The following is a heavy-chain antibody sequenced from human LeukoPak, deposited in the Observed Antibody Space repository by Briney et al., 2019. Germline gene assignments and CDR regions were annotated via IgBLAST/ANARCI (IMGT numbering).Heavy chain of an antibody. J-gene: IGHJ4*02. Sequence: GGSLRPSCAASGFTFSSYSMNWVRQAPGKGLEWVSSISSSSSYIYYADSVKGRFTISRDNAKNSLYLQMNSLRAEDTAVYYCARAPTMVTTYYFDYWGQGTLVTVSS. CDR3: ARAPTMVTTYYFDY. CDR1: GFTFSSYS. V-gene: IGHV3-21*01. D-gene: IGHD5-18*01. CDR2: ISSSSSYI.